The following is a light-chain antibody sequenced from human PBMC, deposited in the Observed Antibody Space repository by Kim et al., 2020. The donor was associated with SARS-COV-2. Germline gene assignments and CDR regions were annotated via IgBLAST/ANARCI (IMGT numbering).Light chain of an antibody. Sequence: ETVLTQSPGTLSLSPGERATLSCRASQSVTNDFLAWFQHKPGQAPRLLIYGASSRDTGFPDRFSGSGSGTDFTLTINRLEPEDFAVYYCQQYGTSPFTFGQGTKLEI. CDR3: QQYGTSPFT. V-gene: IGKV3-20*01. J-gene: IGKJ2*01. CDR2: GAS. CDR1: QSVTNDF.